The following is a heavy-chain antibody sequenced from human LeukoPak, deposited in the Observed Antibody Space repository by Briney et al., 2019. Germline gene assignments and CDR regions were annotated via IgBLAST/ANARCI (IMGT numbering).Heavy chain of an antibody. D-gene: IGHD3-3*01. CDR3: ARGHTIFGVVPVQYDY. V-gene: IGHV3-23*01. Sequence: PGGSLRLSCAASGFIFSSYAMSWVRQAPGKGLEWVSAISGSGGSTYYADSVKGRFTISRDNAKNSLYLQMNSLRAEDTAVYYCARGHTIFGVVPVQYDYWGQGTLVTVSS. CDR1: GFIFSSYA. J-gene: IGHJ4*02. CDR2: ISGSGGST.